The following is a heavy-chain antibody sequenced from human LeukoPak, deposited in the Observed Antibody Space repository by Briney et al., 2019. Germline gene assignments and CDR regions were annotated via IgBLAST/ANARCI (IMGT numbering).Heavy chain of an antibody. J-gene: IGHJ4*02. CDR1: GFPVSVHP. CDR2: IRDKDWRGTR. D-gene: IGHD4-17*01. CDR3: ARGRYGDYTD. V-gene: IGHV3-49*03. Sequence: GRSLRLSCTGSGFPVSVHPITWLRHAPVEGLEWIGFIRDKDWRGTRQYAPSVKGRFTISRDESKCMAYLQMDSLRIEDTAIYYCARGRYGDYTDWGQGTLVVVSS.